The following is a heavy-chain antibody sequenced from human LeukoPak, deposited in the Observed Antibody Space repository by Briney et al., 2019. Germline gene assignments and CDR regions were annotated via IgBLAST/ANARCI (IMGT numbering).Heavy chain of an antibody. V-gene: IGHV3-7*01. J-gene: IGHJ5*02. Sequence: GGSLRLSCAASGFSSGSYWMSWVRQAPGKGLEWVANIRQDGSEKYYVDSVKGRFTISRDNAKNSLYLQMNSLRAEDTAVYYCARSRTWGQGTLVTVSS. CDR2: IRQDGSEK. CDR1: GFSSGSYW. CDR3: ARSRT.